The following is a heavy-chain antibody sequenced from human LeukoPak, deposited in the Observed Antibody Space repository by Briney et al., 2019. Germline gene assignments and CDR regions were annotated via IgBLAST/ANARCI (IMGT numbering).Heavy chain of an antibody. D-gene: IGHD3-16*01. J-gene: IGHJ4*02. Sequence: PGGSLRLSCAASGFTFSSYAMSWVRQAPGKGLEWVSAISGSGGSTYYADSVKGRFTISRDNSKNTLYLQMNSLRAEDTAVYYCAKRKWGSPLHADYYFDYWGQGTLVTVSS. V-gene: IGHV3-23*01. CDR2: ISGSGGST. CDR3: AKRKWGSPLHADYYFDY. CDR1: GFTFSSYA.